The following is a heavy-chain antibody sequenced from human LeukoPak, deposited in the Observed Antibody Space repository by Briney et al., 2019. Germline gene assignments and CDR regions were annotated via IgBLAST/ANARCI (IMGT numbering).Heavy chain of an antibody. V-gene: IGHV1-18*01. Sequence: ASVKVSCKASGYTFTSYGISWVRQAPGQGLEWMGWISAYNGNTNYAQKLQGRVTMTTDTSTSTAYMELRSLRSDDTAVYYCARVWYYYDSSGYQWFDPWGQGTLVTVSS. J-gene: IGHJ5*02. D-gene: IGHD3-22*01. CDR2: ISAYNGNT. CDR3: ARVWYYYDSSGYQWFDP. CDR1: GYTFTSYG.